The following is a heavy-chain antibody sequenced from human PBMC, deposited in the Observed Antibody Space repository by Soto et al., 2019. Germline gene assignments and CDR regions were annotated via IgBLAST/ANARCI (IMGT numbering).Heavy chain of an antibody. CDR1: GGTFSSYA. J-gene: IGHJ6*02. Sequence: QVQLVQSGAEVKKPGSSVKVSCKASGGTFSSYAVSWVRQAPGQGLEWVGGIIPFLNVINYAQKFRGRVSITAAESTATVYMEVNSLRSEDTAVYYCAGQTVGALDFYYGMDVWGQGTTVTVSS. V-gene: IGHV1-69*01. D-gene: IGHD4-4*01. CDR2: IIPFLNVI. CDR3: AGQTVGALDFYYGMDV.